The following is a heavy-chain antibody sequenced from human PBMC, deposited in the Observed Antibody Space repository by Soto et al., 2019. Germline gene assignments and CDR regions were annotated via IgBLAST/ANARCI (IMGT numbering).Heavy chain of an antibody. CDR3: GKVAGSGYYTVDR. J-gene: IGHJ5*02. Sequence: VQLVESGGMLVQPRGSLRLSCAASGLTLSTSSMNWVRQAPGKGLEWISYIRRHTSVTAYADSVKGRFTISRDSARNSLYLQMDSLRVEDTAVYYCGKVAGSGYYTVDRWGQGTLVTVSS. CDR2: IRRHTSVT. CDR1: GLTLSTSS. D-gene: IGHD3-22*01. V-gene: IGHV3-48*01.